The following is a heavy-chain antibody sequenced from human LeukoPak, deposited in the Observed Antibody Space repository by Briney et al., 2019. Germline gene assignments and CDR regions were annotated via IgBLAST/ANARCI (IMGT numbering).Heavy chain of an antibody. Sequence: GGSLRLSCAASGFTFSSYSMNWVRQAPGKGLEWVSSISSSSSYIYYADSVKGRFTISRDNAKNSLYLQMNSLRAEDTAVYYCARGLTIFGVAPLSPLGYYMDVWGKGTTVTVSS. CDR3: ARGLTIFGVAPLSPLGYYMDV. V-gene: IGHV3-21*01. CDR2: ISSSSSYI. J-gene: IGHJ6*03. D-gene: IGHD3-3*01. CDR1: GFTFSSYS.